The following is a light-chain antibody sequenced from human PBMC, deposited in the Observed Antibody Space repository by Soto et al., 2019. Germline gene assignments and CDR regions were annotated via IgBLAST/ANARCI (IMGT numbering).Light chain of an antibody. Sequence: DIVLTQTPLSSPVTLGQPASISCRSSQSLVYSDGNTYLRWLQQRPGQPPRLLIYQVSNRFSGVPDRFSGSGAATDFTLKISRVEAEDVGVYYCLQFSHFPRTFGQGTKVEIK. V-gene: IGKV2-24*01. CDR2: QVS. CDR3: LQFSHFPRT. CDR1: QSLVYSDGNTY. J-gene: IGKJ1*01.